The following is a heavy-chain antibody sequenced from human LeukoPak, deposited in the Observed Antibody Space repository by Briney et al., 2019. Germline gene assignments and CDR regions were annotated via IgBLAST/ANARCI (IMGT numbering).Heavy chain of an antibody. CDR3: AELLNFDY. J-gene: IGHJ4*02. D-gene: IGHD2-15*01. CDR1: GGSISSSSYY. CDR2: IYYIGST. Sequence: PSETLSLTCTVSGGSISSSSYYWGWIRQPPGKGLEWIGSIYYIGSTYYNPSLKSRVTISVDTSKNQFSLKLSSVTAADTAVYYCAELLNFDYWGQGTLVTVSS. V-gene: IGHV4-39*07.